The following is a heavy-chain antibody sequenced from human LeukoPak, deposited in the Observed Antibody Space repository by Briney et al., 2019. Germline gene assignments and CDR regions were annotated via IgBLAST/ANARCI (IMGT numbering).Heavy chain of an antibody. V-gene: IGHV3-23*01. J-gene: IGHJ4*02. Sequence: GGSLRLSCAASGFTFSSYGMTWVRQAPGKGLEWVSAITGSGSRTDYADSVKGRFSISRDNPKNTLYLHLNSLRAEDTAIYYCARCRGSGTYFKNPLVYWGQGTLVNVS. CDR2: ITGSGSRT. D-gene: IGHD3-10*01. CDR1: GFTFSSYG. CDR3: ARCRGSGTYFKNPLVY.